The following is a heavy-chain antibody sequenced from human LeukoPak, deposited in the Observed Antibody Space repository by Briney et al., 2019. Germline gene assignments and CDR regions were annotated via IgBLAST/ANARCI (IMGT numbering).Heavy chain of an antibody. CDR2: IYSGGST. D-gene: IGHD6-13*01. CDR1: GGSISTYY. J-gene: IGHJ4*02. V-gene: IGHV4-4*07. CDR3: ARLVVSTWYHEVLLGRDY. Sequence: SETLSLTCTVSGGSISTYYWSWIRQPAGKGLEWIGRIYSGGSTNYNPSLKSRVTMSVDTSKNQFSLKLSSVTAADTAVYYCARLVVSTWYHEVLLGRDYWGQGTLVTVSS.